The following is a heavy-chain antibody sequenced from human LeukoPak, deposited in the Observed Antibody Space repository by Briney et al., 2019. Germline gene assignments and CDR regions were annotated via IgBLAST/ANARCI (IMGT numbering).Heavy chain of an antibody. V-gene: IGHV3-7*01. CDR2: IKQDGSEK. Sequence: GGSLRLSCAASGFTFSSYGMHWVRQAPGKGLEWVANIKQDGSEKYYVDSVKGRFTISRDNAKNSLYLQMNSLRAEDTAVYYCARVEGIVVVPAAILDAFDIWGRGTMVTVSS. D-gene: IGHD2-2*02. CDR1: GFTFSSYG. J-gene: IGHJ3*02. CDR3: ARVEGIVVVPAAILDAFDI.